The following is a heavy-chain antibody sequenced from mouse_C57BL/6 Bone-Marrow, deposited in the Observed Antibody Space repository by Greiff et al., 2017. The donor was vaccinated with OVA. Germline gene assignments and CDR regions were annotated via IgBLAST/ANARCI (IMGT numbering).Heavy chain of an antibody. CDR2: ISYSGST. CDR1: GYSITSGYD. J-gene: IGHJ4*01. CDR3: ARDLDGSSYGAMDY. D-gene: IGHD1-1*01. V-gene: IGHV3-1*01. Sequence: EVKLMESGPGMVKPSQSLSLTCTVTGYSITSGYDWHWIRHFPGNKLEWMGYISYSGSTTYNPSLKSRISITHDTSKNHFFLKLNSVTTEDTATYYCARDLDGSSYGAMDYWGQGTSVTVSS.